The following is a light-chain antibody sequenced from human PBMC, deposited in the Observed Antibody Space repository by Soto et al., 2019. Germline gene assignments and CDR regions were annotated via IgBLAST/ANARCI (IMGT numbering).Light chain of an antibody. V-gene: IGKV3-15*01. CDR3: QQYNNWPPIT. CDR2: DTS. CDR1: QSVSIK. J-gene: IGKJ5*01. Sequence: IVMTQSPTILSVSPGARAPLSCRASQSVSIKLAWYQQKPGQAPRLLIYDTSTRATGIPARFSGSGSGTEFTLTISSLQSEDFAVYYCQQYNNWPPITFGQGTLLEIK.